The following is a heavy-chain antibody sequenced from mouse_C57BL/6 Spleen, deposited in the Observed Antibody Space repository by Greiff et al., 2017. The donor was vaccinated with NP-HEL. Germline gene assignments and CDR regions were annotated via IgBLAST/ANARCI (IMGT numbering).Heavy chain of an antibody. Sequence: VQLQESGPELVKPGASVKIPCKASGYTFTDYNMDWVKQSHGKSLEWIGDINPNNGGTIYNQKFKGKATLTVDKSSSTAYMELRSLTSEDTAVYYCARSPRYYGSRYYFDYWGQGTTLTVSS. V-gene: IGHV1-18*01. CDR3: ARSPRYYGSRYYFDY. D-gene: IGHD1-1*01. CDR2: INPNNGGT. J-gene: IGHJ2*01. CDR1: GYTFTDYN.